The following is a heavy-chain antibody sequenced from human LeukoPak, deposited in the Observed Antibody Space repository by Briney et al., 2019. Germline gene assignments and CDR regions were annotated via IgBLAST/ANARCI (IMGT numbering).Heavy chain of an antibody. D-gene: IGHD6-19*01. CDR3: ARAVSSGWVNFDY. Sequence: GGSLRLSCAASGFTFSSYGMSWVRQAPGKGLEWVSGVSGSGGSTYYADSVKGRFTISRDNSKNTLYLQMNSLRAEDTAVYYCARAVSSGWVNFDYWGQGTLVTVSS. CDR2: VSGSGGST. CDR1: GFTFSSYG. J-gene: IGHJ4*02. V-gene: IGHV3-23*01.